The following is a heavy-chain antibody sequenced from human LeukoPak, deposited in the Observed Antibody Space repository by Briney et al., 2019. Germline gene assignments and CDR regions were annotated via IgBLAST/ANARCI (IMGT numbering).Heavy chain of an antibody. J-gene: IGHJ2*01. V-gene: IGHV4-34*01. CDR3: ARHGWHAWYFDL. CDR1: GESFSGYS. D-gene: IGHD6-19*01. CDR2: INQRRNT. Sequence: SETLSLTCVVYGESFSGYSWSWIRQPPGKGLEWIGEINQRRNTNYNPSLKSRVTTSIDTSKNQFSLKLTSVTAADTAVYYCARHGWHAWYFDLWGRGTLVTVSS.